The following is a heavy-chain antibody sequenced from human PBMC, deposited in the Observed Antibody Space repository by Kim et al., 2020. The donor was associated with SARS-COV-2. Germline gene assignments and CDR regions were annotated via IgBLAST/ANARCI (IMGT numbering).Heavy chain of an antibody. D-gene: IGHD3-10*01. J-gene: IGHJ4*02. V-gene: IGHV3-15*01. CDR3: TTVGLLWFGELDY. Sequence: AAPVKDRITISRDDSKNTLNLQMNSLKTEETAVYYCTTVGLLWFGELDYWGQGTLVTVSS.